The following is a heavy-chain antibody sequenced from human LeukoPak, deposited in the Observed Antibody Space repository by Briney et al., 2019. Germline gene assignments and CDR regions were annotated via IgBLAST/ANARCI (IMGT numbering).Heavy chain of an antibody. CDR3: ATHDGYSGYI. Sequence: QSGGSLRLSCAASGFTFSSYGMSWVRQAPGKGLEWVSAISGSGGSTYYADSVKGRFTISRDNSKNTLYLQMNSLRAEDTAVYYCATHDGYSGYIWGQGTLVTVSS. CDR1: GFTFSSYG. J-gene: IGHJ4*02. CDR2: ISGSGGST. D-gene: IGHD5-12*01. V-gene: IGHV3-23*01.